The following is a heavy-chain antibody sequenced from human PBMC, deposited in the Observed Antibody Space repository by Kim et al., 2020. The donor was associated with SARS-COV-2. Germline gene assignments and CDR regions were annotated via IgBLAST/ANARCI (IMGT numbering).Heavy chain of an antibody. V-gene: IGHV4-59*09. CDR3: ARGFDP. J-gene: IGHJ5*02. CDR2: YYRGST. Sequence: YYRGSTNDNPPIKSRVTISVDTSKNPVSLKLSSVTAADTAVYYCARGFDPWGQGTLVTVSS.